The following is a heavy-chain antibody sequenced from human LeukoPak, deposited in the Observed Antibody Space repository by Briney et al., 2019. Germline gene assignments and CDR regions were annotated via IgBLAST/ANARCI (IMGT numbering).Heavy chain of an antibody. D-gene: IGHD3-16*01. CDR1: GGTFSSYA. CDR2: IIPNLGIA. V-gene: IGHV1-69*04. CDR3: AKDMRFDSYYGMDV. Sequence: GASVKVSCKASGGTFSSYAISWVRQAPGQGLEWMGRIIPNLGIANYAQKFQGRVTIIADKSTSTAYMELSSLRAEDTALYYCAKDMRFDSYYGMDVWGQGTTVTVSS. J-gene: IGHJ6*02.